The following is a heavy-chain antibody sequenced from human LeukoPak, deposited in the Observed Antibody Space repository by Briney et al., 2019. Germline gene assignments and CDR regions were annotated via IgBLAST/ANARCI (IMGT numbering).Heavy chain of an antibody. CDR1: GGSISSSSYY. CDR2: IYYSGST. J-gene: IGHJ4*02. Sequence: SETLSLTCTVSGGSISSSSYYWGWIRQPPGKGLEWIGSIYYSGSTYYNPSLKSRVTISVDTSKNQFSLKLSSVTAADTAVYYCARGAALRLRGIVGATAANYYFDYWGQGTLVTVSS. D-gene: IGHD1-26*01. CDR3: ARGAALRLRGIVGATAANYYFDY. V-gene: IGHV4-39*01.